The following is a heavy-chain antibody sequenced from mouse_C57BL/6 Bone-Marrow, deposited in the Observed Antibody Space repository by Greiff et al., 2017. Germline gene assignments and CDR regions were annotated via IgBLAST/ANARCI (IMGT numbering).Heavy chain of an antibody. CDR3: AIGDFDD. J-gene: IGHJ2*01. Sequence: VQLLEPGAELVKPGASVKLSCQASGYTFTSYCMHWVKQRPGRGLEWIGRINPNRGGTKYNEKFKGKATLTVDKPSSTAYMQLSSLTSEDAAVYYCAIGDFDDWGQGTTLTVSS. CDR1: GYTFTSYC. CDR2: INPNRGGT. V-gene: IGHV1-72*01.